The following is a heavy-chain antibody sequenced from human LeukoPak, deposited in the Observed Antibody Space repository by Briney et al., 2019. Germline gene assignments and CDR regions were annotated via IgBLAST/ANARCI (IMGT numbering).Heavy chain of an antibody. D-gene: IGHD4-23*01. J-gene: IGHJ4*02. CDR1: GFTFSSYS. Sequence: GGSLRLSCAASGFTFSSYSMNWVRQAPGKGLEWVSSISSSSSYIYYADSVKGRLTISRDNAKNSLYLQMNSLRAEDTAVYYCVRGNDYGGPHYWGQGTLVTVSS. CDR3: VRGNDYGGPHY. V-gene: IGHV3-21*01. CDR2: ISSSSSYI.